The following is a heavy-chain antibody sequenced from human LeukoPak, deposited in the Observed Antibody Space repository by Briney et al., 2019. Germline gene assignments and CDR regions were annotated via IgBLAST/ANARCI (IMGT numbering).Heavy chain of an antibody. V-gene: IGHV3-30-3*01. J-gene: IGHJ6*02. D-gene: IGHD3-9*01. CDR1: GFTFSSYA. CDR2: ISYDGSNK. Sequence: GGSLRLSCAASGFTFSSYAMHWVRQAPGKGLEWVAVISYDGSNKYYADSVKGRFTISRDNSKNTLYLQMNSLRAEDTAVYYCARNLRIAGLDWFSAMAHNYYYYYGMDVWGQGTTVTVSS. CDR3: ARNLRIAGLDWFSAMAHNYYYYYGMDV.